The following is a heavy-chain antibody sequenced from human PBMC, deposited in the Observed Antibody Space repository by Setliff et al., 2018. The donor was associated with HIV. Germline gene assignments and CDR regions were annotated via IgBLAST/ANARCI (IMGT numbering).Heavy chain of an antibody. V-gene: IGHV3-53*01. CDR1: GITVSSNY. D-gene: IGHD3-16*01. Sequence: GGSLRLSCAASGITVSSNYMSWVRQAPGKGLEWVSFIYSDGRTHYADSVKGLFSLSRDNSKNMMYLQMNGLRPEDTAVYYCAKGVKWLDPWGQGTLVTVSS. J-gene: IGHJ5*02. CDR3: AKGVKWLDP. CDR2: IYSDGRT.